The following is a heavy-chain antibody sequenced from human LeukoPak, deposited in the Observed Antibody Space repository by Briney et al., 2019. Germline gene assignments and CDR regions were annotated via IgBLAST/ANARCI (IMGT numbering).Heavy chain of an antibody. D-gene: IGHD2-15*01. J-gene: IGHJ6*02. CDR2: IYYTGST. Sequence: SETLSLTCTVSGDSMKSYYWTWIRQPPGKGLEGIGYIYYTGSTNYNPSFKSRVTISVDTSKNQFSLKLSSVTAADTAVYYCAKEREYCSSGSCHYDLDVWGQGTTVTVSS. CDR1: GDSMKSYY. V-gene: IGHV4-59*01. CDR3: AKEREYCSSGSCHYDLDV.